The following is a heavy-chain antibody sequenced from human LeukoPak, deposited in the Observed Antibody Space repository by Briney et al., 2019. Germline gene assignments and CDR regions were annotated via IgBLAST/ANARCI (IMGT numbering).Heavy chain of an antibody. CDR2: ISSSSYI. Sequence: GGSLRLSCAASGFSVTSNYMNWVRQAPGKGLEWVSSISSSSYIYYADSVKGRFTISRDNAKNSLYLQMNSLRAEDTAVYYCARVGVGARNWGQGTLVTVSS. V-gene: IGHV3-21*01. D-gene: IGHD1-26*01. CDR3: ARVGVGARN. J-gene: IGHJ4*02. CDR1: GFSVTSNY.